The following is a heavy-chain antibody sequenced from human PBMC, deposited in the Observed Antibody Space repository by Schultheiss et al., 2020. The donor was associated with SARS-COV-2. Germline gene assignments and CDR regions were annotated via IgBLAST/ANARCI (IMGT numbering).Heavy chain of an antibody. CDR2: IRSKAYGGTT. Sequence: GGSLRLSCAASGFTFSSYEMNWVRQAPGKGLEWVGFIRSKAYGGTTEYAASVKGRFTISRDDSKSIAYLQMNSLKTEDTAVYYCAKESTNGVSYILSDYFDYWGQGTLVTVSS. CDR1: GFTFSSYE. D-gene: IGHD2-8*01. V-gene: IGHV3-49*04. CDR3: AKESTNGVSYILSDYFDY. J-gene: IGHJ4*02.